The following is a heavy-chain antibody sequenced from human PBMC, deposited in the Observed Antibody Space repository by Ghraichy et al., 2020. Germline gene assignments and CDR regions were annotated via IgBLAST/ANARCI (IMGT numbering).Heavy chain of an antibody. Sequence: GGSLRLSCAASGFTFSDYRMHWIRQPPGKGLVWVSRINSDGTITTFADSVKGRFTISRDNAKNTLYLQMNSLRAEDTAVYYCARGQWVPGGYWGQGTLVTVSS. D-gene: IGHD1-26*01. V-gene: IGHV3-74*01. CDR3: ARGQWVPGGY. CDR1: GFTFSDYR. J-gene: IGHJ4*02. CDR2: INSDGTIT.